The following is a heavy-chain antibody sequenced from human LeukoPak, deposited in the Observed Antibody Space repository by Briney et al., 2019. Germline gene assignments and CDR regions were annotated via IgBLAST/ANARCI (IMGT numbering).Heavy chain of an antibody. J-gene: IGHJ4*02. CDR3: ARKGSSWYYFDY. CDR2: ISGSGSTK. D-gene: IGHD6-13*01. Sequence: GGSLRLSCAASGVTFSRYWMHWVRQAPGKGLEWVSYISGSGSTKYYADSVKGRFTISRDNAKNSLYLQMNSLRAEDTAVYYCARKGSSWYYFDYWGQGTLVTVSS. CDR1: GVTFSRYW. V-gene: IGHV3-48*03.